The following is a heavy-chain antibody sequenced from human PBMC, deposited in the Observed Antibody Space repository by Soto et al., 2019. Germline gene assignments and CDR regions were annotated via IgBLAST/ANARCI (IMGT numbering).Heavy chain of an antibody. V-gene: IGHV1-18*01. CDR1: GYTFTSYG. CDR3: AGESGYNPVDY. Sequence: QVQLVQSGAEVKKPGASVKVSCKASGYTFTSYGISWVRQAPGQGLEWMGWISAYNGNTNYAQKLQGRVTMTTDTPPSAAYMKLRSLRSDDTAVYYCAGESGYNPVDYWGQGTLVTVSS. J-gene: IGHJ4*02. CDR2: ISAYNGNT. D-gene: IGHD5-12*01.